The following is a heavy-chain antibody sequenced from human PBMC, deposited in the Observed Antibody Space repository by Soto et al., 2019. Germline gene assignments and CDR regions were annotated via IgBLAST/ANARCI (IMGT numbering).Heavy chain of an antibody. CDR1: GGSISSYY. CDR2: IYYTGST. Sequence: SETLSLTCTVSGGSISSYYWSWIRQPPGKGLEWIAYIYYTGSTNYNPSLKGRVTMSVDTSKNQFSLKLTSVNTADTAIYYCTRGGDPYKTGHWGQGTLVTVSS. D-gene: IGHD2-21*01. CDR3: TRGGDPYKTGH. V-gene: IGHV4-59*01. J-gene: IGHJ4*02.